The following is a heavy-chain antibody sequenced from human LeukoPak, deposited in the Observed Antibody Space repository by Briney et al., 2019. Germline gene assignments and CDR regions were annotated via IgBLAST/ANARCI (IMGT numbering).Heavy chain of an antibody. J-gene: IGHJ1*01. CDR3: ASSTQDSSGWYRNEYFYH. CDR2: IYYSGNT. Sequence: SETLSLTCTVSGGSISSYYWSWIRQPPGKGLEWIGYIYYSGNTNHNPSLKSRVTISVDTSKNQFSLKLSSVTAADTAVYYCASSTQDSSGWYRNEYFYHWGQGTLVTVSS. CDR1: GGSISSYY. V-gene: IGHV4-59*01. D-gene: IGHD6-19*01.